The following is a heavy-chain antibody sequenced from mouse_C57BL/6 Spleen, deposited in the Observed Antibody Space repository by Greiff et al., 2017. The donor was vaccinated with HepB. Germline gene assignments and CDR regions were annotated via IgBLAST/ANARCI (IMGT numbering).Heavy chain of an antibody. CDR3: ARPYGSSYWYFDV. CDR1: GYTFTDYN. Sequence: VQLKESGPELVKPGASVKMSCKASGYTFTDYNMHWVKQSHGKSLEWIGYINPNNGGTSYNQKFKGKATLTVNKSSSTAYMELRSLTSEDSAVYYCARPYGSSYWYFDVWGTGTTVTVSS. V-gene: IGHV1-22*01. J-gene: IGHJ1*03. D-gene: IGHD1-1*01. CDR2: INPNNGGT.